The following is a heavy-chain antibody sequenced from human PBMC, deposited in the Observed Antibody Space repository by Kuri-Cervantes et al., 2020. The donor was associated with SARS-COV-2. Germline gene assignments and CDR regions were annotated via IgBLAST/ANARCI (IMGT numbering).Heavy chain of an antibody. V-gene: IGHV3-30-3*01. CDR2: ISYDGSNK. D-gene: IGHD3-3*01. CDR1: GFTFSSYA. Sequence: GEPLKISCAASGFTFSSYAMHWVRQAPGKGLEWVAVISYDGSNKYYADSVKGRFTISRDNSKNTLYLQMNSLRAEDTAVYYCARAGEWLFGDAFDIWGQGTMVTVSS. CDR3: ARAGEWLFGDAFDI. J-gene: IGHJ3*02.